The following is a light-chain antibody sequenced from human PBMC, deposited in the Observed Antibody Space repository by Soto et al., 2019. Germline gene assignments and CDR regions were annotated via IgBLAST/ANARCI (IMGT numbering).Light chain of an antibody. V-gene: IGKV3-15*01. CDR2: DAS. CDR1: QSVSSN. Sequence: EIVMTQSPANLSVSPGERATLSCRASQSVSSNFAWYQQKPGQAPRLLIYDASTRATGIPARFSGSGSGTEFTLTISSLQSEDFAVYYCQQRSNWPITFGQGTRLEIK. J-gene: IGKJ5*01. CDR3: QQRSNWPIT.